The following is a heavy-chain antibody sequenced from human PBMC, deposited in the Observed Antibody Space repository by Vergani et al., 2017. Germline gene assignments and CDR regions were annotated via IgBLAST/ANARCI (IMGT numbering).Heavy chain of an antibody. CDR1: DSSIMTNPY. CDR2: IHHSGDN. D-gene: IGHD3-10*01. V-gene: IGHV4-38-2*01. J-gene: IGHJ6*02. CDR3: ARHRGSGGFFPSSYFYGMDV. Sequence: QVQLQESGPGLVKPSEPLTLTCDVSDSSIMTNPYWGWFRQSPGKGLEWIGCIHHSGDNHYNSSLKSRVSISIVSSSKFSLSLTSVSAADTAIYYCARHRGSGGFFPSSYFYGMDVWVHGTTVTVSS.